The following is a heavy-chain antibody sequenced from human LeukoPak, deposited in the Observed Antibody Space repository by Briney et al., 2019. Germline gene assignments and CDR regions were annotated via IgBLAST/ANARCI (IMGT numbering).Heavy chain of an antibody. Sequence: SETLSLTCTVSGGSISSSSYYWGWIRQPPGKGLEWTGSIYYSGSTYYNPSLKSRVTISVDTSKNQFSLKLSSVTAADTAVYYCARPLPGYSSGWYPFDYWGQGTLVTVSS. D-gene: IGHD6-19*01. V-gene: IGHV4-39*01. CDR2: IYYSGST. CDR3: ARPLPGYSSGWYPFDY. J-gene: IGHJ4*02. CDR1: GGSISSSSYY.